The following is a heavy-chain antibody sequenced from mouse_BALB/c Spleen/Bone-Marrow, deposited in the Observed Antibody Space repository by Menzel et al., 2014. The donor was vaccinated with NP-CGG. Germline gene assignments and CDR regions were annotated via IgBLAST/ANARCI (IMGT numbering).Heavy chain of an antibody. D-gene: IGHD2-1*01. Sequence: VQLQQSGPELVKPGASVKMSCKASGYTFTSYVMNWVKQKPGQGLEWIGFFNPYNDGTKFNEKFKGKATLTSDKSSSTAYMGLSSLTSEDSAVYYCAREDGNYGYWYFDVWGAGTTVTVSS. CDR1: GYTFTSYV. CDR3: AREDGNYGYWYFDV. J-gene: IGHJ1*01. CDR2: FNPYNDGT. V-gene: IGHV1-14*01.